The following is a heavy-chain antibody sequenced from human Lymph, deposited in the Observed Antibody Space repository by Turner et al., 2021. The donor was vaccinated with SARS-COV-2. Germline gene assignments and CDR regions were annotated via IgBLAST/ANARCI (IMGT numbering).Heavy chain of an antibody. CDR3: ARDWGVGAAGKAYYYGMDV. Sequence: QVQMEESGGGVVQPGRSLRLGCAANGCTMSCYGMHWVRQAPGMGLECVSVICYDGSNNYYAYSVKCRFTISRDNSKNTLYLQMNIRRAEDTAVYYCARDWGVGAAGKAYYYGMDVWGQGTTVTVSS. CDR2: ICYDGSNN. J-gene: IGHJ6*02. V-gene: IGHV3-33*01. D-gene: IGHD6-13*01. CDR1: GCTMSCYG.